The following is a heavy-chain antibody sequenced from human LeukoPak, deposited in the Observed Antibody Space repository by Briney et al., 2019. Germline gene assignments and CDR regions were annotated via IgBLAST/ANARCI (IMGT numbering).Heavy chain of an antibody. CDR3: ARGLSSSRRFDY. V-gene: IGHV1-8*01. CDR1: GYTFTSYD. Sequence: ASVKVSCKASGYTFTSYDINWVRQATGQGLEWMGWMNPNSGNTGYAQKFQGRVTKTRNTSISTAYMELSSLRSEDTAVYYCARGLSSSRRFDYWGQGTLVTVSS. D-gene: IGHD6-13*01. J-gene: IGHJ4*02. CDR2: MNPNSGNT.